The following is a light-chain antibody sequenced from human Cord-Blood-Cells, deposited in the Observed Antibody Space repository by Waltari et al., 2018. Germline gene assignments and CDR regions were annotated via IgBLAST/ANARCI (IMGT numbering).Light chain of an antibody. Sequence: QSALTQPASVSGSPGQSITIPCTGTSSDVGGYNYVSWYQQHPGKAPKLMIYDVSKRPSGVSNRFSGSKSGNTASLTISGLQAEDEADYYCSSYTSSSTLNWVFGGGTKLTVL. CDR3: SSYTSSSTLNWV. CDR1: SSDVGGYNY. CDR2: DVS. J-gene: IGLJ3*02. V-gene: IGLV2-14*01.